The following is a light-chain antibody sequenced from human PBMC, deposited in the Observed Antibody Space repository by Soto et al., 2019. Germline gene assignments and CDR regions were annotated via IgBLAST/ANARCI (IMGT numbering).Light chain of an antibody. Sequence: ENVLTQSPGTLSLSPGERATLSCRASQSVSGNYLAWYQHKPGQAPRLLIYGASSRATGIADRFSGSGSGTDFTFTISRLEPEDFAVYYCHPYGSSPLPGGSPLPFGGGTKVEIK. V-gene: IGKV3-20*01. CDR1: QSVSGNY. J-gene: IGKJ4*01. CDR3: HPYGSSPLPGGSPLP. CDR2: GAS.